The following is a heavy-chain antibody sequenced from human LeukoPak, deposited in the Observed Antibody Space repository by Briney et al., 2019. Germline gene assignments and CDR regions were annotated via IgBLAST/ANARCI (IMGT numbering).Heavy chain of an antibody. CDR3: ARDSLGGSGSYQENWFDP. V-gene: IGHV3-11*01. CDR1: GFTFSDYY. CDR2: ISSSGSTI. J-gene: IGHJ5*02. Sequence: GGSLRLSCAASGFTFSDYYMSWIRQAPGKGLEWVSYISSSGSTIYYADSVKGRFTISRDNAKNSLYLQMNSLRAEDTAVYYCARDSLGGSGSYQENWFDPWGQGTLVTVSS. D-gene: IGHD1-26*01.